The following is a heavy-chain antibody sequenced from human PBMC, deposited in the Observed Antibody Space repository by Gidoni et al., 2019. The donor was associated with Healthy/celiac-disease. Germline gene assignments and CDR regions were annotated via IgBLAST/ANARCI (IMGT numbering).Heavy chain of an antibody. CDR1: GYSISSGYY. CDR2: IYHSGST. V-gene: IGHV4-38-2*02. Sequence: QVQLQESGPGLVKPSETLSLTCAVSGYSISSGYYWGWIRQPPGKGLEWIGSIYHSGSTYYNPSLKGRVTISVDTSKNQFSLKLSPVTAADTAVYYCAREGAGVAGIVDYWGQGTLVTVSS. D-gene: IGHD6-19*01. CDR3: AREGAGVAGIVDY. J-gene: IGHJ4*02.